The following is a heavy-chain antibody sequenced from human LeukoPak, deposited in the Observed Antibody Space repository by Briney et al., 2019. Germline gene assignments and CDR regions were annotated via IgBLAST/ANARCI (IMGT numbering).Heavy chain of an antibody. D-gene: IGHD5-12*01. CDR2: ISAYNGST. CDR1: GYTFTSYG. V-gene: IGHV1-18*01. Sequence: ASVKVSCKASGYTFTSYGISWVRQAPGQGLEWMGWISAYNGSTNYAQKLQGRVTMTTDTSTSTAYMELRSLRSDDTAVYYCARVLIGGDIVATMPDDYWGQGTLVTVSS. J-gene: IGHJ4*02. CDR3: ARVLIGGDIVATMPDDY.